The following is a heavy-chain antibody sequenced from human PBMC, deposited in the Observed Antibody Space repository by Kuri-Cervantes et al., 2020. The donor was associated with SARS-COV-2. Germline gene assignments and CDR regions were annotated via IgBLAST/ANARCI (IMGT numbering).Heavy chain of an antibody. V-gene: IGHV3-21*01. CDR1: GFTFSSYS. Sequence: GESLKISCAASGFTFSSYSMNWVRQAPGKGLEWVSSISSSSSYIYYADSVKGRFTISRDNAKNSLYLQMNSLRVEDTAVYYCARDMGAIVLVRRDWFDPWGPGTLVTVSS. J-gene: IGHJ5*02. CDR3: ARDMGAIVLVRRDWFDP. CDR2: ISSSSSYI. D-gene: IGHD2-8*01.